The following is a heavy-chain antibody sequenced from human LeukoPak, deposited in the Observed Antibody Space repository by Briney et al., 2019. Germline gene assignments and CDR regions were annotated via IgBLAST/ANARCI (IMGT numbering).Heavy chain of an antibody. J-gene: IGHJ4*02. Sequence: GGSLRLSCAASGFTFSSYAMHWVRQAPGKGLEWVAVISYDGSNKYYAASVKGRFTISRDNSKNTLYLQMNSLRAEDTAVYYCAKDPGTDWGQGTLVTVSS. CDR3: AKDPGTD. CDR2: ISYDGSNK. D-gene: IGHD1-1*01. CDR1: GFTFSSYA. V-gene: IGHV3-30-3*01.